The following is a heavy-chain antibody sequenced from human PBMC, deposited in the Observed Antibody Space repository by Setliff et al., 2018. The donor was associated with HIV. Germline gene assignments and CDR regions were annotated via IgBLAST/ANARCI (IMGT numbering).Heavy chain of an antibody. J-gene: IGHJ3*01. Sequence: KPSETLSLTCSVSGGSISSGSYYWTWIRQPAGKGPEWIGHIYTNGYTNYNPSLKSRVTISVDTSKNQFSLRLTSVTAADTAVYYCARAPPGIQNDAFDVWGQGTMVT. CDR3: ARAPPGIQNDAFDV. CDR1: GGSISSGSYY. V-gene: IGHV4-61*09. CDR2: IYTNGYT.